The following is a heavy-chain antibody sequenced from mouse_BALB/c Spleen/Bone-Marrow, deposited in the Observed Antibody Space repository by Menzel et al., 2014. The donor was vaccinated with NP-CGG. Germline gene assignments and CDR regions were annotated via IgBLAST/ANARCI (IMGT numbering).Heavy chain of an antibody. CDR2: INTYSGNT. J-gene: IGHJ3*01. CDR1: GYTFTDYA. Sequence: VQLQQSGPELVRPGVSVKISCKGSGYTFTDYAMHWVKQSHAKSLEWIGVINTYSGNTNYNQKFKGKATMTVDKSSSTAYMELARLTSEDAAIYYCARGIYYDTTWFAYWGQGTLVTVSA. V-gene: IGHV1-67*01. D-gene: IGHD2-4*01. CDR3: ARGIYYDTTWFAY.